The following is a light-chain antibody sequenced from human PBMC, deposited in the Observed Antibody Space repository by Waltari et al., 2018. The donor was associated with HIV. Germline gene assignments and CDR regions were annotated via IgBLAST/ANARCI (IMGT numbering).Light chain of an antibody. CDR2: KAS. J-gene: IGLJ2*01. CDR3: QSADITGTLGV. Sequence: SYELAQPPSVSVSPGPTARLTCSGDALPRQFVYWYQQKPRQAPIVVIYKASERPSGIPERFSGFIAGTTATLTISAVQAEDEADYYCQSADITGTLGVFGGGTRLTV. V-gene: IGLV3-25*03. CDR1: ALPRQF.